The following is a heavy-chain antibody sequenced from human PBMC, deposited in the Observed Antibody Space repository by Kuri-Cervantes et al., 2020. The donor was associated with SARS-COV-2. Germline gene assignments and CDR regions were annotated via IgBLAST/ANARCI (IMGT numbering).Heavy chain of an antibody. D-gene: IGHD3-16*01. CDR1: GFTVSTKY. CDR2: IYSGGST. CDR3: ARVRWGWDAFDI. J-gene: IGHJ3*02. V-gene: IGHV3-66*01. Sequence: GGSLRLSCEASGFTVSTKYMSWVRQAPGKGLEWVSVIYSGGSTYYADSVKGRFSISRDSSKNTLYLQMNSLRAEDTAVYYCARVRWGWDAFDIWGQGTMDTVSS.